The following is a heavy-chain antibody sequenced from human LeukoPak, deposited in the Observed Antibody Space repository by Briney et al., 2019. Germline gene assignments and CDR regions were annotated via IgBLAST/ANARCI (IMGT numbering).Heavy chain of an antibody. CDR3: AREGEYSSGSNWFDP. Sequence: ASVKVSCKASGYTFTGYYMHWVRQAPGQGLEWMGWINPNSGGTNYAQKFQGRVTMTRDTSISTAYMELSRLRSDDTAVYYCAREGEYSSGSNWFDPRGQGTLVTVSS. D-gene: IGHD6-19*01. V-gene: IGHV1-2*02. J-gene: IGHJ5*02. CDR1: GYTFTGYY. CDR2: INPNSGGT.